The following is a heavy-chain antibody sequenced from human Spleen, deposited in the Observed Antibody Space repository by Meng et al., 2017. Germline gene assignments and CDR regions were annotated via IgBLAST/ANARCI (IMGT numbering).Heavy chain of an antibody. CDR1: GGSFNNYF. J-gene: IGHJ4*02. Sequence: QVQLQQWGAGLLKPSETLSLTCAVSGGSFNNYFWTWIRQPPGQGLEWIGEINHSGTANYNPSLKGRVTISMDKPMKQFSLRLSSVTAADTAVYFCARRVHDGRHYHYFDYWGQGALVTVSS. CDR3: ARRVHDGRHYHYFDY. V-gene: IGHV4-34*01. D-gene: IGHD3-16*01. CDR2: INHSGTA.